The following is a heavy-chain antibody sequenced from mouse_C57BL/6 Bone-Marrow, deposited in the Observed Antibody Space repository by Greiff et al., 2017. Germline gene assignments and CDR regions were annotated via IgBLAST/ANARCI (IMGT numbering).Heavy chain of an antibody. D-gene: IGHD1-1*01. CDR3: TYYYGSSYWYFDV. J-gene: IGHJ1*03. Sequence: EVMLVESGEGLVKPGGSLKLSCAASGFTFSSYAMSWVRQTPEKRLEWVAYISSGGDYIYYADTVKGRFTISRDNARNTLYLQMSSLKSEDTAMYYCTYYYGSSYWYFDVWGTGTTVTVSS. CDR2: ISSGGDYI. V-gene: IGHV5-9-1*02. CDR1: GFTFSSYA.